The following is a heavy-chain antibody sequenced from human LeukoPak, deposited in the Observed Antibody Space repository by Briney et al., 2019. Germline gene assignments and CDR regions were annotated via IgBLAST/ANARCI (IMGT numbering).Heavy chain of an antibody. CDR3: AYHGSGSYNWFDP. J-gene: IGHJ5*02. V-gene: IGHV4-61*01. Sequence: PSETLSLTCTVSRGSVSSGRYYWSWIRQPPGKGLERIGYIYYSGSTHYNPSLNSRVTISVDTSKNLFCLKLSSVTAADTAVYYCAYHGSGSYNWFDPWGQGTLVTVSS. CDR1: RGSVSSGRYY. D-gene: IGHD3-10*01. CDR2: IYYSGST.